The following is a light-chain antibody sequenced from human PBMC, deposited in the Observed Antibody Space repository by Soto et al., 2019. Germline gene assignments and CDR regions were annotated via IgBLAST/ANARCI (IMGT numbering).Light chain of an antibody. CDR1: QSIISW. CDR3: QQYNTYPWT. V-gene: IGKV1-5*01. J-gene: IGKJ1*01. CDR2: DAS. Sequence: IHVTQSPSTLSASVGDRVTVTCRASQSIISWLAWYQQEPGKAPKILLYDASTLQSGVTSRFSGSGSGRDFSLTISRLHPDDFATYYCQQYNTYPWTFGQGTKVDIK.